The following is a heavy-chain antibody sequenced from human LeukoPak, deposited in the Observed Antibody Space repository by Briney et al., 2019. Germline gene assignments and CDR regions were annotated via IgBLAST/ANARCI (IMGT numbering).Heavy chain of an antibody. D-gene: IGHD1-26*01. CDR3: AKEIVGATIGGVDY. CDR2: ISDSGGNT. CDR1: GFTLSSYA. Sequence: GGSLRLSCAASGFTLSSYAMSWVRQAPGKGLEWVSAISDSGGNTYYADSVKGRFTISRDNSKNTLYLQMNSLRADDTAVYYCAKEIVGATIGGVDYWGQGTLVTVSS. J-gene: IGHJ4*02. V-gene: IGHV3-23*01.